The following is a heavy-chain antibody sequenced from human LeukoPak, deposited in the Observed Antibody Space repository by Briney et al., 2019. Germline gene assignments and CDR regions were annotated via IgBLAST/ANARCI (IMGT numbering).Heavy chain of an antibody. Sequence: GGSLRLSCAASGFTFSKYWMLWVRQAPGKRLESVSRINTDGTVTTYADSVKGRFTVSRDNADNTMFLQMNSVRDEDTAVYYCATKQWLAPPPDSWGQGTPVTVSS. CDR2: INTDGTVT. CDR1: GFTFSKYW. V-gene: IGHV3-74*01. CDR3: ATKQWLAPPPDS. D-gene: IGHD6-19*01. J-gene: IGHJ4*02.